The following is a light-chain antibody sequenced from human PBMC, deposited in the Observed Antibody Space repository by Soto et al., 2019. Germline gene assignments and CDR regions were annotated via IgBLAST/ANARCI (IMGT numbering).Light chain of an antibody. CDR1: QRASRQY. Sequence: VLTQSPDTLSLSPGERATLSCRASQRASRQYLSWYQQRPDQPPRLLIFGASSRATGIPERFSGSGSGTDFNLSISRLEPEDFAVYYCQQYGNSPYTFGQGTKLEIK. J-gene: IGKJ2*01. CDR2: GAS. CDR3: QQYGNSPYT. V-gene: IGKV3-20*01.